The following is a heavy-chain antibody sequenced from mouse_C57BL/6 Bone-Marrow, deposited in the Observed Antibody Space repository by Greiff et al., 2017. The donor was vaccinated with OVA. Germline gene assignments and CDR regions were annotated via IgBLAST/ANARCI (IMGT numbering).Heavy chain of an antibody. J-gene: IGHJ4*01. Sequence: LEESGPELVKPGASVKISCKASGYAFSSSWMNWVKQRPGKGLEWIGRIYPGDGDTNYNGKFKGKATLTADKSSSTAYMQLSSLTSEDSAVYFCARLGYYGSRGYAMDYWGQGTSVTVSS. CDR2: IYPGDGDT. CDR3: ARLGYYGSRGYAMDY. D-gene: IGHD1-1*01. CDR1: GYAFSSSW. V-gene: IGHV1-82*01.